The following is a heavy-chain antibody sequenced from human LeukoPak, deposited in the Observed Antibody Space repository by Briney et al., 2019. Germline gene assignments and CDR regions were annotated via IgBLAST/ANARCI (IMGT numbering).Heavy chain of an antibody. CDR3: ARFLNYDILTGSYYYYMDV. Sequence: SETLSLTCTVSGGSISSSSYYWGWIRQPPGKGLDWIGSIYYSGSTYYNPSLKSRFTISVDTSKNQFSLKLSSVTAADTAVYYCARFLNYDILTGSYYYYMDVWGKGTTVTVSS. J-gene: IGHJ6*03. V-gene: IGHV4-39*07. D-gene: IGHD3-9*01. CDR1: GGSISSSSYY. CDR2: IYYSGST.